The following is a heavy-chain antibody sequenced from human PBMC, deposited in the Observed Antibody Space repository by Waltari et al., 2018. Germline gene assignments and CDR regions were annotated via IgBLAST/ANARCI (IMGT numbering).Heavy chain of an antibody. J-gene: IGHJ1*01. CDR1: GFTSFTHA. D-gene: IGHD1-20*01. Sequence: EVQLLESGGGLVQPGGSLRLPCPASGFTSFTHAINWVRQAPGKGLEWVSSISVSDATYYADSVKGRFTISRDYSDNTVYLQMDSLRADDTAVYFCAKPFYNWDDPLHSWGQGTPVTVSS. V-gene: IGHV3-23*01. CDR3: AKPFYNWDDPLHS. CDR2: ISVSDAT.